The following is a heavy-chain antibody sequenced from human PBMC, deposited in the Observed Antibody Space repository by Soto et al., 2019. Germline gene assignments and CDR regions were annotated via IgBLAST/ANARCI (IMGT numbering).Heavy chain of an antibody. CDR1: GFTFDDYA. CDR3: AKEGGGYSYGSPYFDY. V-gene: IGHV3-9*01. CDR2: ISWNSGSI. J-gene: IGHJ4*02. D-gene: IGHD5-18*01. Sequence: EVQLVESGGGLVHPGRSLRLSCAASGFTFDDYAMHWVRQAPGKGLEWVSGISWNSGSIGYADSVKGRFTISRDNAKNSLYLQMNSLRAEDTALYYCAKEGGGYSYGSPYFDYWGQGTLVTVSS.